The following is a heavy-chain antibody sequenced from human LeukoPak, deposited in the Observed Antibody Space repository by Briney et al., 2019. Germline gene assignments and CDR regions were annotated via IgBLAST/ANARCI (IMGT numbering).Heavy chain of an antibody. D-gene: IGHD3-10*01. CDR3: ARGSGRSRTYYFDC. CDR2: TRNKANSYTT. Sequence: PGGSLRLSCAASGFTFSDHYMDWVRQAPGKGLEWVGRTRNKANSYTTEYAASVKGRFTISRDDSKNSLYLQMNSLKTEDTAVYYCARGSGRSRTYYFDCWGQGTLVTVSS. J-gene: IGHJ4*02. V-gene: IGHV3-72*01. CDR1: GFTFSDHY.